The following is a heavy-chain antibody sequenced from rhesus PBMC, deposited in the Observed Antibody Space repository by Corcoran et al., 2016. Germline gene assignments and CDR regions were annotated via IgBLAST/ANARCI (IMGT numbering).Heavy chain of an antibody. CDR1: GGSISSGYYI. J-gene: IGHJ6*01. V-gene: IGHV4S12*01. D-gene: IGHD3-9*01. Sequence: QVQLQESGPGVVKPSETLSLTCAVSGGSISSGYYIWSWIRQPPGKGLEWIGGIYSNSESTNYNPSLKSRVTISKDTSKNQFSLKLSSVTATDTAVYYCARDRGLGYGLDSWGQGVVVTVSS. CDR3: ARDRGLGYGLDS. CDR2: IYSNSEST.